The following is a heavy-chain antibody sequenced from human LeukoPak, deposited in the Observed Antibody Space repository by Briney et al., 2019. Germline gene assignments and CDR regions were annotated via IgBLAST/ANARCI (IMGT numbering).Heavy chain of an antibody. CDR1: GGSISSYY. Sequence: SDPLSLICTLSGGSISSYYWSWIRQHPGKGREGIGYIYYSGSTYYNPSLQSRVTISVDTSKNQFSLQLSSVTAADTTVYYCARDTSPRVRGARYYFDYGGQGTLVTVSS. D-gene: IGHD3-10*01. CDR3: ARDTSPRVRGARYYFDY. CDR2: IYYSGST. J-gene: IGHJ4*02. V-gene: IGHV4-59*06.